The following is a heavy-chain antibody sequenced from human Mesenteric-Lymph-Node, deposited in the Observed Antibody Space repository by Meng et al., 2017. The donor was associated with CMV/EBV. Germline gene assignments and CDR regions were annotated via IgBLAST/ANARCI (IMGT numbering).Heavy chain of an antibody. V-gene: IGHV3-30*02. D-gene: IGHD6-25*01. J-gene: IGHJ6*02. CDR2: IRYDGSNK. CDR1: GFTFSSYG. CDR3: AKAPAETYYYYGMDV. Sequence: GESLKISCAASGFTFSSYGMHWVRQAPGKGLEWVAFIRYDGSNKYYADSVKGRFTISRDNSKNTLYLQMNSLRAEDTAVYYCAKAPAETYYYYGMDVWSQGTTVTVSS.